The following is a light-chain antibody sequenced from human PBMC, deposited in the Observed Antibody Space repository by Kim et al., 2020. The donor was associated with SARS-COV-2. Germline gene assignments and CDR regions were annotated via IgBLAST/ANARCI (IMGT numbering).Light chain of an antibody. Sequence: SELTQDPAVSVALGQTVRITCQGDSLRSYYATWYQQKPRQAPVLVIYGRNNRPSGIPDRFSGSTSGNTASLTISGAQAEDEADFYCQSRNSGGNVVFGGGTKLTVL. V-gene: IGLV3-19*01. CDR3: QSRNSGGNVV. CDR1: SLRSYY. CDR2: GRN. J-gene: IGLJ2*01.